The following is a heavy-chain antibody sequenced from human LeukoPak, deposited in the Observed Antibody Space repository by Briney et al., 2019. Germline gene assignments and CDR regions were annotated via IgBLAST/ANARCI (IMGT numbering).Heavy chain of an antibody. CDR3: ARDTSYGDYFDYMDV. CDR2: ISSSSSYI. Sequence: GGSLRLSCAASGFTFSSYSMNWVRQAPGKGLEWVSSISSSSSYIYYADSVKGRFTISRDNAKNSLYLQMNSLRAEDTAVYYCARDTSYGDYFDYMDVWGKGTTVTVSS. CDR1: GFTFSSYS. D-gene: IGHD4-17*01. J-gene: IGHJ6*03. V-gene: IGHV3-21*01.